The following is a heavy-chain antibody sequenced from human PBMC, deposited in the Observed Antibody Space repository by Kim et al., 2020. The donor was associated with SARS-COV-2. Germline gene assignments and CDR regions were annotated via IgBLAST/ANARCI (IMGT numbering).Heavy chain of an antibody. CDR1: GYPFSNYG. Sequence: ASVKVSCKASGYPFSNYGISWVRQAPGQGLEWMGWITAYNGNTDYAQRFQGRVTMTTDTSTTTGYMELRSLRSDDTAVYYCMRDGYCSYGDCLKGSGWFDPWGQGTLVIVSS. J-gene: IGHJ5*02. CDR3: MRDGYCSYGDCLKGSGWFDP. CDR2: ITAYNGNT. D-gene: IGHD2-21*02. V-gene: IGHV1-18*01.